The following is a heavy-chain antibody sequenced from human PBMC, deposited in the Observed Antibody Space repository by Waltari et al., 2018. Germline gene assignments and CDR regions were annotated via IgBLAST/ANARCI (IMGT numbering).Heavy chain of an antibody. CDR2: IYSTGSTI. CDR3: ARGYRKAFDI. Sequence: EVQLVGSGGGVVQPGGSLRLSGDAAGVTFGDCSMKWVRQAPGKGLEWVSYIYSTGSTIYYADSVKGRFTISRDNAQNSLYLQMNSLRADDTAVYYCARGYRKAFDIWGQGTMVTVSS. CDR1: GVTFGDCS. J-gene: IGHJ3*02. V-gene: IGHV3-48*04. D-gene: IGHD5-12*01.